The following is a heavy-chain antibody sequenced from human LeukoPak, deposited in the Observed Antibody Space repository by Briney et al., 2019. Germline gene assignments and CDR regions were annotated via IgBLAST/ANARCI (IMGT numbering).Heavy chain of an antibody. CDR1: GGSFSGYY. D-gene: IGHD5-18*01. J-gene: IGHJ4*02. CDR3: ARREGDTSIVRSFDY. CDR2: INHSGST. Sequence: PSETLSLTCAVYGGSFSGYYWSWIRQPPGKGLEWIGEINHSGSTNYNPSLKSRVTISVDTSKNQFSLNLSSETAADTAVYYCARREGDTSIVRSFDYWGQGTLVTVSS. V-gene: IGHV4-34*01.